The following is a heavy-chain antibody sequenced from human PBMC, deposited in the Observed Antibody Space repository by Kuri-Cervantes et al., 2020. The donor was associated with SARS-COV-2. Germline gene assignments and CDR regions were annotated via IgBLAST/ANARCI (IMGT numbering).Heavy chain of an antibody. CDR1: GYSISSGYY. V-gene: IGHV4-61*02. J-gene: IGHJ6*03. Sequence: SQTLSLTCAVSGYSISSGYYWSWIRQPAGKGLEWIGRIHTSGSTNYNPSLKSRVTISVDTSKNQFSLKLSSVTAADTAVYYCARTSGYSSSWSLYYYYYMDVWGKGTTVTVSS. CDR3: ARTSGYSSSWSLYYYYYMDV. D-gene: IGHD6-13*01. CDR2: IHTSGST.